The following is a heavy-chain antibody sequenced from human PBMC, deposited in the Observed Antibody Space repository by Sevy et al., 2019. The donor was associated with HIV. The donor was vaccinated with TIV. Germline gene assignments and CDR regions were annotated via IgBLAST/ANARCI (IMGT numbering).Heavy chain of an antibody. CDR2: IYSGGST. V-gene: IGHV3-66*01. CDR3: ARDRYYDASGYYYYYYSLDV. CDR1: TFSVTDNY. Sequence: GGSLRLSCAASTFSVTDNYMSWVRQAPGKGLEWVSTIYSGGSTFYADSVKGRFTISRDNSKNTLYLQMNSLRAEDTAVYYCARDRYYDASGYYYYYYSLDVWGQGTTVTVSS. J-gene: IGHJ6*02. D-gene: IGHD3-22*01.